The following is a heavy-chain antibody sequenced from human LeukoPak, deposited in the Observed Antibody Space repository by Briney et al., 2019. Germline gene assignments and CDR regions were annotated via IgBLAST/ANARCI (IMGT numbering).Heavy chain of an antibody. V-gene: IGHV4-38-2*02. J-gene: IGHJ4*02. D-gene: IGHD3-10*02. Sequence: SETLSLTCTVSGYSISSGYYWGWIRQPPGKGLEWIGSIYYSGSTYYNPSLKSRVTISVDTSKNQFSLKLSSVTAADTAVYYCARQERSMVGEYYFDYWGQGTLVTVSS. CDR1: GYSISSGYY. CDR3: ARQERSMVGEYYFDY. CDR2: IYYSGST.